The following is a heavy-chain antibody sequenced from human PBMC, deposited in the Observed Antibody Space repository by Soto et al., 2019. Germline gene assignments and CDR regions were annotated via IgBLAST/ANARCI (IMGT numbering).Heavy chain of an antibody. CDR3: AKGVRGVPNWFDP. Sequence: QVQLQESGPGLVRPSQTLSLSCTVSGGSISNSANHWSWIRQHPGEGLEWIGYIYYSGGTYYRPSLQVLVTISIDASKSQFSLRLSSVPAADTAVYYCAKGVRGVPNWFDPLCQGTLVTVSS. CDR2: IYYSGGT. V-gene: IGHV4-31*01. D-gene: IGHD3-10*01. CDR1: GGSISNSANH. J-gene: IGHJ5*02.